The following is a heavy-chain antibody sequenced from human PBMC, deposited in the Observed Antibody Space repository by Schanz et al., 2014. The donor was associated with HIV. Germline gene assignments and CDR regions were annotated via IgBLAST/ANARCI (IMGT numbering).Heavy chain of an antibody. Sequence: EVQLVESGGGLVQPGGSLRLSCAASGFTFSRYWMSWVRQAPGKGLEWVANIKQDGSEKYYVDSVKGRFTISRDNAKNSLYLQMNSLRAEDTAVYYCAREVVEYYYDSSGYFDYWGQGTLVTVSS. CDR1: GFTFSRYW. D-gene: IGHD3-22*01. CDR3: AREVVEYYYDSSGYFDY. J-gene: IGHJ4*02. V-gene: IGHV3-7*01. CDR2: IKQDGSEK.